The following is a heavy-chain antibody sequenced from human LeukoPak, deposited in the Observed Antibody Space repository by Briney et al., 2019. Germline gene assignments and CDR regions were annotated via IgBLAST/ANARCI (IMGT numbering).Heavy chain of an antibody. J-gene: IGHJ3*02. Sequence: GGSLRLSCTASGFIFSSYSMNWVRQAPGKGLEWVAVIWYDGTNRYYADSVKGRFTISRDNSKNTLYPQMNSMRAEDTAVYYCARDQDRAFDIWGQGTMVTVSS. CDR2: IWYDGTNR. CDR3: ARDQDRAFDI. V-gene: IGHV3-33*08. CDR1: GFIFSSYS.